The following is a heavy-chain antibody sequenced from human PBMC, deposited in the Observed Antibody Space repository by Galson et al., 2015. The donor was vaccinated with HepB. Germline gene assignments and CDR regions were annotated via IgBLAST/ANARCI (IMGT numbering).Heavy chain of an antibody. CDR1: GFTFSSYG. CDR2: IWYDGSNK. V-gene: IGHV3-33*01. J-gene: IGHJ4*02. D-gene: IGHD6-19*01. Sequence: SLRLSCAASGFTFSSYGMHWVRQAPGKGLEWVAVIWYDGSNKYYADSVKGRFTISRDNSKNTLYLQRNSLRAEDTAVYYCAATNGAVAGSLDYWGQGTLVTVSS. CDR3: AATNGAVAGSLDY.